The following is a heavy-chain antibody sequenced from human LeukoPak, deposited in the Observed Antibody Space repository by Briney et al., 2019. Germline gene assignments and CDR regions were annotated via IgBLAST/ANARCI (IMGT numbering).Heavy chain of an antibody. CDR1: GFTFSSYS. Sequence: GRSLRLSCAASGFTFSSYSMNWVRQAPGKGLEWVSSISSSSSYIYYADSVKGRFTISRDNAKNSLYLRMNSLRAEDTAVYYCARDVLRSLLDVWGQGTTVTVSS. D-gene: IGHD3-3*01. CDR2: ISSSSSYI. CDR3: ARDVLRSLLDV. J-gene: IGHJ6*02. V-gene: IGHV3-21*01.